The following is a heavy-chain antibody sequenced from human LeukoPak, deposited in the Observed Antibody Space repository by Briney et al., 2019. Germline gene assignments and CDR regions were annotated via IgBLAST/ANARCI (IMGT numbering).Heavy chain of an antibody. Sequence: GGSLRLSCTASGFIFSSYWMHWVRQAPGKGLVWVSRLNSGGTDTRYADSVKGRFTISRDNAEHTVYLQMNSLRAEDTAVYYCARDHSSGDPSGYFDYWGQGTLVTVSS. D-gene: IGHD3-10*01. CDR2: LNSGGTDT. CDR1: GFIFSSYW. J-gene: IGHJ4*02. CDR3: ARDHSSGDPSGYFDY. V-gene: IGHV3-74*01.